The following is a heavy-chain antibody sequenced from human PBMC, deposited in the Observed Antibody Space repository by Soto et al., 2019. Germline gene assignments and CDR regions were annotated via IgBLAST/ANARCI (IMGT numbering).Heavy chain of an antibody. CDR1: GFTFSSYA. V-gene: IGHV3-23*01. D-gene: IGHD5-12*01. Sequence: GGSLRLSCAASGFTFSSYAMSWVRQAPGKGLEWASSISGSGVSTYYADSVKGRFTIYRGNSKNTVYLHMNSLRAEDTAIYYCAKDADVVATHFDYWGQGTLVTVSS. CDR2: ISGSGVST. J-gene: IGHJ4*02. CDR3: AKDADVVATHFDY.